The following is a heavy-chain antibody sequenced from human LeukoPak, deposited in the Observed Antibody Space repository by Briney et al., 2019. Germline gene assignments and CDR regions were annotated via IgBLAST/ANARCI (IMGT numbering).Heavy chain of an antibody. CDR2: NSGST. V-gene: IGHV4-59*08. CDR1: GGSFSDYY. J-gene: IGHJ3*02. CDR3: ARGRGYGGDYLRAFDI. Sequence: PSETLSLTCAVYGGSFSDYYWSWIRQPPGKGLEWIGYNSGSTKYNPSLKSRVTISVDTSKNKLSLKLSSVTAADTAVYYCARGRGYGGDYLRAFDIWGQGTMVSVSS. D-gene: IGHD1-26*01.